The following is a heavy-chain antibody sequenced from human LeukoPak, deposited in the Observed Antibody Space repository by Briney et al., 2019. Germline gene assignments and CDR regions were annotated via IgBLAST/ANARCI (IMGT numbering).Heavy chain of an antibody. CDR1: GGSISSVNYY. D-gene: IGHD2-21*01. J-gene: IGHJ4*02. Sequence: SQTLSLTCTVSGGSISSVNYYWSWIRQPAGKGLEWIGRINTSGSTNYNPSLKSRVTISVDTSKNQFSLKLSSVTAADTAVYYCARSDYCGKDFAYWGQGTLVTVSS. CDR3: ARSDYCGKDFAY. V-gene: IGHV4-61*02. CDR2: INTSGST.